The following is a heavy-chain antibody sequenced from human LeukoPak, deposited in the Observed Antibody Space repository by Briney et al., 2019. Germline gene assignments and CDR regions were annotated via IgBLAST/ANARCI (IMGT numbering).Heavy chain of an antibody. J-gene: IGHJ4*02. CDR3: GKAEFAEQWLAPFDN. CDR1: GFTFGSYD. V-gene: IGHV3-23*01. Sequence: GGSLRLSCAASGFTFGSYDMYWVRQAPGKGLEWVSGLSSSGGSTYYADSVKGRFTISRDNPKNTLYLQMNSLRADDTAVYYCGKAEFAEQWLAPFDNWGQGTLVTVSS. CDR2: LSSSGGST. D-gene: IGHD6-19*01.